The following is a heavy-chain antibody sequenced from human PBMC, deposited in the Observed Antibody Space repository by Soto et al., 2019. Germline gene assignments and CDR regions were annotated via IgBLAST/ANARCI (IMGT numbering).Heavy chain of an antibody. CDR2: INPSGGST. Sequence: ASVKVSCKASGYSFTANSMHWVRQAPGQGLEWMGIINPSGGSTSYAQKFQGRVTITADESTSTAYKELSSLRSDDTAVYYCARLAYGVYFDYWGQGTLVTVSS. D-gene: IGHD3-10*01. CDR1: GYSFTANS. J-gene: IGHJ4*02. V-gene: IGHV1-46*01. CDR3: ARLAYGVYFDY.